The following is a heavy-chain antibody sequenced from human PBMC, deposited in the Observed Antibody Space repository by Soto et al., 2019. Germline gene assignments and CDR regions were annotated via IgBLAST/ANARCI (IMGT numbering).Heavy chain of an antibody. CDR3: ARLLRDFDWLGGRLPYYFDY. Sequence: QVQLQESGPGLVKPSQTLSLTCTVSGVSISSGGYYWSWIRQHPGKGLEWIGYIYYSGSTYYNPSLKSRVTISVDTSKNQFSLKLSSVTAADTAVYYCARLLRDFDWLGGRLPYYFDYWGQGTLVTVSS. CDR2: IYYSGST. D-gene: IGHD3-9*01. J-gene: IGHJ4*02. CDR1: GVSISSGGYY. V-gene: IGHV4-31*03.